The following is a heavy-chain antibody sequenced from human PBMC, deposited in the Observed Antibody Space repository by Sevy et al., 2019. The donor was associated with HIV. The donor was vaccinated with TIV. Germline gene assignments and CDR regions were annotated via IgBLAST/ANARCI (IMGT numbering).Heavy chain of an antibody. CDR2: IYYSGGT. CDR1: GGSISSYY. Sequence: SETLSLTCTVSGGSISSYYWSWIRQPPGKGLEWIGYIYYSGGTNYNPSLKSRVTISVDTSKNQFSLKLSSVTAADTAVYYCARALRDYYDSSGYYYFDYWGQGTLVTVSS. J-gene: IGHJ4*02. CDR3: ARALRDYYDSSGYYYFDY. V-gene: IGHV4-59*13. D-gene: IGHD3-22*01.